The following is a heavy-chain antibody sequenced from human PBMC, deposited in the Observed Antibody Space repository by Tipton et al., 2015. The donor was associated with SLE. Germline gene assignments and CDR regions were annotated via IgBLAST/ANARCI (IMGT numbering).Heavy chain of an antibody. CDR3: AGQLVPYYYGMDV. D-gene: IGHD6-6*01. CDR1: GFTFSSYD. CDR2: IGTAGDT. J-gene: IGHJ6*02. V-gene: IGHV3-13*01. Sequence: GSLRLSCAASGFTFSSYDMHWVRQAAGKGLEWVSAIGTAGDTDYPDSVKGRFTISRDNSKNTLYLQMNSLRAEDTAVYYCAGQLVPYYYGMDVWGQGTTVTVSS.